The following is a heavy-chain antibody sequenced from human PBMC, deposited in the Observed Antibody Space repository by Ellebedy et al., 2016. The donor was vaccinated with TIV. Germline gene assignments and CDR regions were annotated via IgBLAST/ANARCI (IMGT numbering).Heavy chain of an antibody. J-gene: IGHJ4*02. CDR1: GFTFSSHS. CDR2: TNSDGSRT. D-gene: IGHD1-7*01. CDR3: ARGDRAGTTRLVDY. Sequence: GESLKISCAASGFTFSSHSSHWVRQAPVKGLVWVSRTNSDGSRTNYADYVKGRFTISRDNAKNTLYLQMNSLRAEDTAVYYCARGDRAGTTRLVDYWGQGTLVTVSS. V-gene: IGHV3-74*01.